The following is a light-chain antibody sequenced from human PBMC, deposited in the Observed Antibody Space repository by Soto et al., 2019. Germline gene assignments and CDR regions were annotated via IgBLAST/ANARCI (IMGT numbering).Light chain of an antibody. CDR3: CSYAGSYSYA. V-gene: IGLV2-11*01. Sequence: QSVLTQPRSVSGSPGQSVTISCTGTSSDVGGYNYVSWYQQHPAKAPKLMIYDVNKRPSGVPDRFSGSKSGSTASLTISGLQAEDEADYYCCSYAGSYSYAFATGTKLTVL. J-gene: IGLJ1*01. CDR1: SSDVGGYNY. CDR2: DVN.